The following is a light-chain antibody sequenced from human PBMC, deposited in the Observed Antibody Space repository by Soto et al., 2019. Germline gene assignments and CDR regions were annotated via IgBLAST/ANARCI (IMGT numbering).Light chain of an antibody. Sequence: DIQLTQSPSFLSASVGDRVTITCRTSQDISSYLAWYQQKPGKAPQLLISAASTLQSGVPSRFSGSGSGTDFTLTISSLQPEDFATYYCQQLKSYPLSFGGRTKVEI. CDR3: QQLKSYPLS. V-gene: IGKV1-9*01. CDR1: QDISSY. CDR2: AAS. J-gene: IGKJ4*01.